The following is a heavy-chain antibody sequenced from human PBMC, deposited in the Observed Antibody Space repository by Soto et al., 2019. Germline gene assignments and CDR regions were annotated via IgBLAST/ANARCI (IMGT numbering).Heavy chain of an antibody. CDR3: ATLYGPFDI. Sequence: EVQLVESGGGLVQSGGSLRLSCAASGFTFSNYWMHWVRQAPGKGLVWVSLIRGDGINTKYADSVKGRFTISRDNAKNTLFLQMNSLTAEGTAVYYCATLYGPFDIWGQGTLVTVSS. V-gene: IGHV3-74*01. CDR1: GFTFSNYW. J-gene: IGHJ3*02. CDR2: IRGDGINT. D-gene: IGHD3-16*01.